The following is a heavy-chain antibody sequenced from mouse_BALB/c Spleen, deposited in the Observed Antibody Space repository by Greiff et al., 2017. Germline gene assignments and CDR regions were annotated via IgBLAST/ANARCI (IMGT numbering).Heavy chain of an antibody. CDR3: TRRGYGNSFDY. Sequence: EVKVEESGGGLVQPGGSMKLSCVASGFTFSNYWMNWVRQSPEKGLEWVAEIRLKSNNYATHYAESVKGRFTISRDDSKSSVYLQMNNLRAEDTGIYYCTRRGYGNSFDYWGQGTTLTVSS. CDR2: IRLKSNNYAT. J-gene: IGHJ2*01. D-gene: IGHD2-10*02. CDR1: GFTFSNYW. V-gene: IGHV6-6*02.